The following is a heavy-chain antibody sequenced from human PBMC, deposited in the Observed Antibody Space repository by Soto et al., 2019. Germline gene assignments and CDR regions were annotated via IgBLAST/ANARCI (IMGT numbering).Heavy chain of an antibody. CDR2: ISGDGVHT. CDR1: GFTFSRYW. D-gene: IGHD3-22*01. CDR3: AREGYFDSPDRCFDF. J-gene: IGHJ4*02. Sequence: EVQLAESGGGLIQPGGSLRLSCATSGFTFSRYWIHWVRQAPGEGLVWVSRISGDGVHTDYAESVKGRFTVSRDIAKSTGYLQMNNLRAEDTAIYYCAREGYFDSPDRCFDFWGQGTLVTVSS. V-gene: IGHV3-74*01.